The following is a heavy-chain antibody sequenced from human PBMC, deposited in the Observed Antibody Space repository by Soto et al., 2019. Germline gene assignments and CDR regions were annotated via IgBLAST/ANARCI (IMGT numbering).Heavy chain of an antibody. J-gene: IGHJ4*02. CDR2: IYFSGST. V-gene: IGHV4-39*01. Sequence: SETLSLTCTVSSSSINSNNYYWGWVRQPPGKGLEWIGSIYFSGSTYYNPSLKSRVTISLDTSKNQFSLRLSSVTAADTAVYYCARLQREYYFDYWGPGTLVTVSS. CDR1: SSSINSNNYY. CDR3: ARLQREYYFDY.